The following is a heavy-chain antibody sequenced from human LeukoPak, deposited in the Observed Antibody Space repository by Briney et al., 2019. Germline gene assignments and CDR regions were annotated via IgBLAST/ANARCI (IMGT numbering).Heavy chain of an antibody. D-gene: IGHD3-3*01. V-gene: IGHV3-7*01. J-gene: IGHJ4*02. CDR2: VKQDASQE. Sequence: GGSLRLSCAASGFTFSSYWMSWVRQAPGKGPEWVAHVKQDASQEYHVDSVKGRFTISRDNAKNSLYLQMNSLRAEDTAVYYCARGVVYPAWSGPHWSDYWGQGALVTVSS. CDR1: GFTFSSYW. CDR3: ARGVVYPAWSGPHWSDY.